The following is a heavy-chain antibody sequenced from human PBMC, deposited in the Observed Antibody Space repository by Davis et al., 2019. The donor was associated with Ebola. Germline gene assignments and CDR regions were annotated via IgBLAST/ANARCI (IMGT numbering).Heavy chain of an antibody. D-gene: IGHD3-10*01. J-gene: IGHJ5*02. CDR3: ARTLLWFGELLTGWFDP. V-gene: IGHV3-11*04. CDR1: GFTFSDYY. Sequence: GGSLRLSCAASGFTFSDYYMNWVRQAPGKGLEWVSYISSSGSTIYYADSVKGRFTISRDNAKNSLYLQMHSLRAEDTAVYYCARTLLWFGELLTGWFDPWGQGTLVTVSS. CDR2: ISSSGSTI.